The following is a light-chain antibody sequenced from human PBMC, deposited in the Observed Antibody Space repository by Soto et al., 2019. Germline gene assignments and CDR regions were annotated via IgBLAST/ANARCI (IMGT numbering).Light chain of an antibody. CDR3: SSYTITSAYWV. CDR2: DVN. V-gene: IGLV2-14*02. Sequence: QSALTQPASVSGSPGQSITISCTGTSSDVGSYNFVSWYQQHPGKAPKLMIYDVNKRPSGVSNRFSGSKSGNTASLTISGLQAEDEANYYCSSYTITSAYWVFGGGTKLTVL. J-gene: IGLJ3*02. CDR1: SSDVGSYNF.